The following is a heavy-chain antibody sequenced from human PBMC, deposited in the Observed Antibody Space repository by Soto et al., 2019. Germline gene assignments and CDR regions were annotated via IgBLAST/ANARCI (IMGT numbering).Heavy chain of an antibody. Sequence: GGSLRLSCAASGFTFSSYGMHWVRQAPGKGLEWVAVIWYDGSNKYYADSVKGRFTISRDNSKNTLYLQMNSLRAEDTAVYYCARDALYRITMVRGAAVDYWGQGTLVTVSS. CDR2: IWYDGSNK. CDR3: ARDALYRITMVRGAAVDY. CDR1: GFTFSSYG. D-gene: IGHD3-10*01. J-gene: IGHJ4*02. V-gene: IGHV3-33*01.